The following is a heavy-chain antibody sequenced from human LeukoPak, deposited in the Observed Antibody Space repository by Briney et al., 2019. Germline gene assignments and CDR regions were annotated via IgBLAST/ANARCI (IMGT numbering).Heavy chain of an antibody. V-gene: IGHV4-59*12. J-gene: IGHJ4*02. CDR1: GGSISSYY. Sequence: SETLSLTCTVSGGSISSYYWSWIRQPPGKGLEWIGYIYYSGSTYYNPSLKSRVTISVDTSKNQFSLKLSSVTAADTAVYYCARVGYYDSSGYFVFDYWGQGTLVTVSS. CDR3: ARVGYYDSSGYFVFDY. CDR2: IYYSGST. D-gene: IGHD3-22*01.